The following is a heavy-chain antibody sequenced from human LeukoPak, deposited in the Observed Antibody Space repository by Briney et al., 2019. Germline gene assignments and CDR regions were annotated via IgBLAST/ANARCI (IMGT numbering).Heavy chain of an antibody. J-gene: IGHJ4*02. CDR3: ARTDHYGGNLQLFDY. CDR2: INPSGGST. Sequence: ASVKVSCKASGYTFTSYYMLWVRQAPGQGLEWMGIINPSGGSTSYAQKFQGRVTMTRDTSTSTVYMELSSLRSEDTAVYYCARTDHYGGNLQLFDYWGQGTLVTVSS. D-gene: IGHD4-23*01. V-gene: IGHV1-46*01. CDR1: GYTFTSYY.